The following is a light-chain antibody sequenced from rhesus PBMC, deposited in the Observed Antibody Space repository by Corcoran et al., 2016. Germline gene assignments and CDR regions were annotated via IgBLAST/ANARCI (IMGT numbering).Light chain of an antibody. CDR2: YNT. V-gene: IGLV1-60*01. CDR1: SSNIGSNS. Sequence: QSVVTQPPSASEAARKSVTLSCSGSSSNIGSNSVSWYQQLPGTAPKLLIYYNTYRVSGVSDRFSGSKSSTSASLAISGLQTEDEADDFWATGDDILNGYIFGTGTRLTVL. J-gene: IGLJ1*01. CDR3: ATGDDILNGYI.